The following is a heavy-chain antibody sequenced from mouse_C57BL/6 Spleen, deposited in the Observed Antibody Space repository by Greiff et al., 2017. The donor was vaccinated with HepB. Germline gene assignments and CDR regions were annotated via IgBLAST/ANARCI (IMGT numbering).Heavy chain of an antibody. CDR2: ISSGGSYT. J-gene: IGHJ4*01. CDR3: ARHDDYDGDP. Sequence: EVHLVESGGDLVKPGGSLKLSCAASGFTFSSYGMSWVRQTPDKRLEWVATISSGGSYTYYPDSVKGRFTISRDNAKNTLYLQMSSLKSEDTAMYYCARHDDYDGDPWGQGTSVTVSS. D-gene: IGHD2-4*01. V-gene: IGHV5-6*01. CDR1: GFTFSSYG.